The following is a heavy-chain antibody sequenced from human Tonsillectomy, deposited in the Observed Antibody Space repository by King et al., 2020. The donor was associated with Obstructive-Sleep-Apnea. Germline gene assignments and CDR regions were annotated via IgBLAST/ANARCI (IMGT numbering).Heavy chain of an antibody. D-gene: IGHD1-14*01. V-gene: IGHV3-23*01. Sequence: EVQLLESGGGLIQPGGSLRLSCAASGFTFSSSLMAWFRQIPGKGLEWVSGIVDTGGDTYYADSVKGRFTISRDNSLDTLYLQMDNMRAEDTALYYCVKYKSLCLGDSWGPGTLVTVSS. J-gene: IGHJ4*02. CDR3: VKYKSLCLGDS. CDR2: IVDTGGDT. CDR1: GFTFSSSL.